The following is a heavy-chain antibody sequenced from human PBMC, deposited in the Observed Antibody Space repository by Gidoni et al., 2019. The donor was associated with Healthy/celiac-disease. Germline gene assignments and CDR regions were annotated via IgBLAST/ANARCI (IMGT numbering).Heavy chain of an antibody. Sequence: QVQLVESGGGVVQPGRSLRLSCAASGFTFSSYGMHWGRQAPGKGLGWVAFISYDGSNKYYADSVKGRFTISRDNSKNTLYLQMNSLRAEDTAVYYCAKDTAAGHWGQGTLVTVSS. D-gene: IGHD6-19*01. CDR2: ISYDGSNK. CDR3: AKDTAAGH. J-gene: IGHJ4*02. CDR1: GFTFSSYG. V-gene: IGHV3-30*18.